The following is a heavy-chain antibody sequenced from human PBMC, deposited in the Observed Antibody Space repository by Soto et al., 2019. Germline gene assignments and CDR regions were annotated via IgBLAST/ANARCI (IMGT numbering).Heavy chain of an antibody. CDR3: APWFGAFDY. D-gene: IGHD3-10*01. CDR1: GFTFSSYG. J-gene: IGHJ4*02. V-gene: IGHV3-30*03. Sequence: SLRLSCAASGFTFSSYGMHWVRQAPGKGLEWVAVISYDGSNKYYADSVKGRFTISRDNSKNTLYLQMNSLRAEDTAVYYCAPWFGAFDYWGQGTLVTAPQ. CDR2: ISYDGSNK.